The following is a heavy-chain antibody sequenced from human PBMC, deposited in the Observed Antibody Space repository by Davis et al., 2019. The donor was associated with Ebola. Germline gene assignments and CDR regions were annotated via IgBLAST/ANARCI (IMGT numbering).Heavy chain of an antibody. CDR3: ARDTGGWHGPWGSIFDC. J-gene: IGHJ4*02. D-gene: IGHD6-19*01. CDR2: IYYSGST. V-gene: IGHV4-59*12. Sequence: MPSETLSLTCTVSGGSISSYYWSWIRQAPGKGLEWIGYIYYSGSTYYNPSLKSRVTVSVDTSKNQFSLKLSSVTAADTAVYYCARDTGGWHGPWGSIFDCWGQGTLVAVSS. CDR1: GGSISSYY.